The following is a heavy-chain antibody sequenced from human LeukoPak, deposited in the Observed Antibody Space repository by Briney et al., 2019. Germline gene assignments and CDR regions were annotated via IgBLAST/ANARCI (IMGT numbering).Heavy chain of an antibody. CDR3: AGYNIPYTFEF. V-gene: IGHV4-4*02. Sequence: PSGTLSLTCAVSGGSISRSNWWSWVRQPPGKGLEWIGDILHSGDTNYNASLRSRLTISLDKSRNQFSLQLSSETAADTAVYYCAGYNIPYTFEFWGPGTVVTVSS. D-gene: IGHD1-14*01. J-gene: IGHJ4*02. CDR2: ILHSGDT. CDR1: GGSISRSNW.